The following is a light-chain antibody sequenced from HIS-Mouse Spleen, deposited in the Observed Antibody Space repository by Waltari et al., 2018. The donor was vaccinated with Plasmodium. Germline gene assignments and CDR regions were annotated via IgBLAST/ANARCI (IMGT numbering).Light chain of an antibody. CDR3: CSYAGSYTFV. CDR2: DVS. J-gene: IGLJ1*01. CDR1: SSDVGGSNS. Sequence: QSALTQPRSVSGSPGQSVTISCTATSSDVGGSNSVSWYQQHPGKAPKLMIYDVSKRPSGVPDRFSGSKSGNTASLTISGLQAEDEADYYCCSYAGSYTFVFGTGTKVTVL. V-gene: IGLV2-11*01.